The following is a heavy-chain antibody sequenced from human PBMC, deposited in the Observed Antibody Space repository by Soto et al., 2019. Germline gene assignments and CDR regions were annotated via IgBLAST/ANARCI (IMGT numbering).Heavy chain of an antibody. J-gene: IGHJ5*02. CDR3: ARASLVGRSSPNANWFDP. D-gene: IGHD2-8*02. V-gene: IGHV4-31*03. Sequence: QVQLQESGPGLVKPSQTLSLTCTVSGDSISSGFYYWNWIRHHPGKGLEWIGYIYYSGTTYYNPSLKSRVTISVDTSKNQFSLKLSSVTAADTAVYYCARASLVGRSSPNANWFDPWGQGTLVTVSS. CDR1: GDSISSGFYY. CDR2: IYYSGTT.